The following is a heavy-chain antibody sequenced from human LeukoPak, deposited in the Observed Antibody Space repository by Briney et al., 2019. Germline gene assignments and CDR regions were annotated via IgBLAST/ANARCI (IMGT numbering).Heavy chain of an antibody. CDR2: ITGRGGSA. CDR1: GFTFSSYA. J-gene: IGHJ4*02. CDR3: ARDYVTPGTTGTTSPLDY. D-gene: IGHD1-7*01. V-gene: IGHV3-23*01. Sequence: PGGSLRLSCAASGFTFSSYAMTWVRQAPGKGLEWVSTITGRGGSAYYADSVEGRFTISRDNSKNTLYLQMNSLRADDTALYYCARDYVTPGTTGTTSPLDYWGQGILVTVSS.